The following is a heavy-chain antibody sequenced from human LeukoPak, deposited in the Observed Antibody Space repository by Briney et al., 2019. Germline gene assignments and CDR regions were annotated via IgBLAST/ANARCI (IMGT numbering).Heavy chain of an antibody. J-gene: IGHJ4*02. D-gene: IGHD6-19*01. CDR1: GGTFSSYA. CDR3: ARGNWDSSGWYYGY. CDR2: IISIFGTA. Sequence: SVKVSCKASGGTFSSYAISWVRQAPGQGLEWMGRIISIFGTANYAQKFQGRVTITTDESTNTAYMELSSLRSEDTAVYYCARGNWDSSGWYYGYWGQGTLVTVSS. V-gene: IGHV1-69*05.